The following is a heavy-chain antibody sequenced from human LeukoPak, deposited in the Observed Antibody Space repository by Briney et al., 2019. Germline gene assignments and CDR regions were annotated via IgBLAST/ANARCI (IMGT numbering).Heavy chain of an antibody. J-gene: IGHJ4*02. CDR1: GFTFSSSW. D-gene: IGHD2-2*01. CDR2: IGEDGNEN. Sequence: GGSLRLSCVVSGFTFSSSWMNWVRQAPGKGLEWVANIGEDGNENYCVDSVKGRFTISRDNAKNSLYLQMNSLRAEDTAVYYCARNWAMLDYWGQGILVTVFS. V-gene: IGHV3-7*04. CDR3: ARNWAMLDY.